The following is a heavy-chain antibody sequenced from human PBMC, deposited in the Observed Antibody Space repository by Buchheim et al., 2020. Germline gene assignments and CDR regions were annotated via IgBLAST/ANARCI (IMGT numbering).Heavy chain of an antibody. CDR3: ATDLRGGYFDF. D-gene: IGHD4-23*01. CDR2: IIPILGTT. CDR1: GDTLSTYA. Sequence: QVLLVQSGAEMKKPGSSVKVSCMASGDTLSTYAITWVRQAPGQGLQWMGGIIPILGTTTYSQKFRGRVTITTAKFPRTANMELSRLTSKDTAIYYCATDLRGGYFDFWGQGTL. V-gene: IGHV1-69*06. J-gene: IGHJ4*02.